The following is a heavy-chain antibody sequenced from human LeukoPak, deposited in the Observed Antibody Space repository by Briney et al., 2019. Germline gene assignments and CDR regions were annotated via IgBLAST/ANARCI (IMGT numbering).Heavy chain of an antibody. CDR1: GGSISSGSYY. D-gene: IGHD6-19*01. Sequence: NPSETLSLTCTVSGGSISSGSYYWNWIRQPAGKGLEWIGRIYTSGNTYYNPSLKSRVTMSVDTSKNQFSLNLSSVTAADTAVYYCARVFSVAGTFDYWGQGTLVTVSS. CDR2: IYTSGNT. V-gene: IGHV4-61*02. CDR3: ARVFSVAGTFDY. J-gene: IGHJ4*02.